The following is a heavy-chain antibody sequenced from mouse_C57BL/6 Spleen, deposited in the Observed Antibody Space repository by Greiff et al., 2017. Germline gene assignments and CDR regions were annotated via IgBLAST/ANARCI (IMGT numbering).Heavy chain of an antibody. CDR2: ISSGSSTI. D-gene: IGHD1-1*01. J-gene: IGHJ1*03. CDR1: GFTFSDYG. Sequence: DVQLQESGGGLVKPGGSLKLSCAASGFTFSDYGMHWVRQAPEKGLEWVAYISSGSSTIYYADTVKGRFTISRDNAKNTLFLQMTSLRSEDTAMYYCARKLRYWYFDVWGTGTTVTVSS. V-gene: IGHV5-17*01. CDR3: ARKLRYWYFDV.